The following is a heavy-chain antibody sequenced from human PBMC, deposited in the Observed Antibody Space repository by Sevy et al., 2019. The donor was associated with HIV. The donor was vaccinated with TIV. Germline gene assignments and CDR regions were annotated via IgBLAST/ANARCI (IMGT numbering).Heavy chain of an antibody. Sequence: GWSLRLSCAASGFTFSSYAMHWVRQAPGKGLEWVAVISYDGSNKYYADSVKGRFTISRDNSKNTLSLQVKSLRTEDTAVYYCARDQHDYAGNLRTGWFDPWGQGTLVTVSS. V-gene: IGHV3-30-3*01. CDR2: ISYDGSNK. J-gene: IGHJ5*02. CDR3: ARDQHDYAGNLRTGWFDP. D-gene: IGHD4-17*01. CDR1: GFTFSSYA.